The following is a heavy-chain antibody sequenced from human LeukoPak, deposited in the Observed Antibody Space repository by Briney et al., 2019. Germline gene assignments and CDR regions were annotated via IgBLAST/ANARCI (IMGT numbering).Heavy chain of an antibody. D-gene: IGHD5-24*01. CDR3: ASEAQDGDSHYFRY. CDR1: SGSVSNSGYY. CDR2: IYYSGTT. J-gene: IGHJ4*02. Sequence: PSETLSLTCTVSSGSVSNSGYYWGWIRQPPGKGLEWIGYIYYSGTTYYNPSLKSRVTMSVDTSMHQFSLKLSSVTAADTAVYYCASEAQDGDSHYFRYWGQGTLVTVSS. V-gene: IGHV4-30-4*08.